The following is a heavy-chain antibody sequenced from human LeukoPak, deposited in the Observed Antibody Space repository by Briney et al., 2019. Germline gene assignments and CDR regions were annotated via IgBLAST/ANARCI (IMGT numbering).Heavy chain of an antibody. V-gene: IGHV1-2*02. CDR1: GYTFTGYY. D-gene: IGHD3-22*01. CDR3: ARERNEYYYDSSGYCSDAFDI. CDR2: INPNSGGT. J-gene: IGHJ3*02. Sequence: ASVKVSCKASGYTFTGYYMHWVRPAPGQGLEWMGWINPNSGGTNYAQKFQGRVTMTRDTSISTAYMELSRLRSDDTAVYYCARERNEYYYDSSGYCSDAFDIWGQGTMVTVSS.